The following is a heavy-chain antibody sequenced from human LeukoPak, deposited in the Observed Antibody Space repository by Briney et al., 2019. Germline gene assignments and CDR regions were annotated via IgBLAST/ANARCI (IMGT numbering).Heavy chain of an antibody. D-gene: IGHD4-17*01. CDR1: GDSLTSGSRY. J-gene: IGHJ6*04. V-gene: IGHV4-61*09. CDR3: ARCMSELDYGDYAYYYHMDV. Sequence: SETLSLTCTVSGDSLTSGSRYWSWVRQPAGKGLEWIGHFYSSTRTTYNPSLESRVTISGDTAKNQFSLKLDSVSAADTAVYFCARCMSELDYGDYAYYYHMDVWGKGTTVTVSS. CDR2: FYSSTRT.